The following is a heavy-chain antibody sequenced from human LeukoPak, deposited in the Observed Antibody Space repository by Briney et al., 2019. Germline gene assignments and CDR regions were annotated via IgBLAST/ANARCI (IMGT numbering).Heavy chain of an antibody. Sequence: PGGSLRLSCAVTGFNLRTYWIHWVRHSPGRGLEWVARISGEGSRISYADSVRGRFTISRDNAKNTAYLQMNSLRAEDTALYYCARDPGYYYYGMDVWGQGTTVVVSS. J-gene: IGHJ6*02. CDR3: ARDPGYYYYGMDV. CDR2: ISGEGSRI. CDR1: GFNLRTYW. V-gene: IGHV3-74*01.